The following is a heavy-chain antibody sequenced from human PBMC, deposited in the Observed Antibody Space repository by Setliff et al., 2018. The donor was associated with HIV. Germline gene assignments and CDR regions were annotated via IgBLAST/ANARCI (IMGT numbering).Heavy chain of an antibody. CDR2: IGTGGDT. CDR3: ARDYNINYYYGLDA. J-gene: IGHJ6*02. CDR1: GFTFSSYD. D-gene: IGHD3-10*01. V-gene: IGHV3-13*01. Sequence: PGGSLRLSCEASGFTFSSYDFHWVRQAAGKGLEWVSAIGTGGDTYYVDSVKGRFTISRENARNSLYLQMNSLRDEDTAVYYCARDYNINYYYGLDAWGQGTTVTVSS.